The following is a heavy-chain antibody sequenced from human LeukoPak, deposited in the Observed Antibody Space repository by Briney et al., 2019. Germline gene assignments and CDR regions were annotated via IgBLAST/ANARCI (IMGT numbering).Heavy chain of an antibody. J-gene: IGHJ3*02. CDR2: IHPNSGGT. CDR3: ATSGYTYGALDI. V-gene: IGHV1-2*04. D-gene: IGHD5-18*01. CDR1: GYTFTGYY. Sequence: ASVKVPCKASGYTFTGYYMHWVRQAPGQGLEWMGWIHPNSGGTNYAQKFQGWVTMTRDTSISTAYMELSRLRSDDTAMYYCATSGYTYGALDIWGQGTMVTVSS.